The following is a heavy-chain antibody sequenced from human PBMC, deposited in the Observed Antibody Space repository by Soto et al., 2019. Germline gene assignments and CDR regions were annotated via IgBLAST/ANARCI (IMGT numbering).Heavy chain of an antibody. J-gene: IGHJ3*02. CDR3: VGEGSHDAFDI. D-gene: IGHD3-16*01. CDR2: IYHSGST. CDR1: GGSISSGGYS. Sequence: KPSETLSLTCAVSGGSISSGGYSWSWIRQPPGKGLEWIGYIYHSGSTYYNPSLKSRVTISVDRSKNQFSLKLSSVTAADTAVYYCVGEGSHDAFDIWGQGTMVTISS. V-gene: IGHV4-30-2*01.